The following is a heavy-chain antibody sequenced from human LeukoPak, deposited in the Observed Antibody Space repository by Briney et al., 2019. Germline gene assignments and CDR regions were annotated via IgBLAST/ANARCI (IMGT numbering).Heavy chain of an antibody. V-gene: IGHV3-23*01. CDR2: ISGSGGST. D-gene: IGHD2/OR15-2a*01. J-gene: IGHJ5*02. CDR3: AKPTLSRFDP. Sequence: GGSLRLSCVASGFTFRDYWMTWVRQAPGKGLEWVSAISGSGGSTYYADSVKGRFTISRDNSKNTLYLQMNSLRAEDTAVYYCAKPTLSRFDPWGQGTLVTVSS. CDR1: GFTFRDYW.